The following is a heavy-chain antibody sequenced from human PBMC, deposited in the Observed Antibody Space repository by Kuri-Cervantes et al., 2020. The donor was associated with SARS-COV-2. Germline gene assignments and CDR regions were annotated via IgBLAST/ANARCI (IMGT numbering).Heavy chain of an antibody. CDR3: ARSPAMVY. CDR1: GFTFDDYA. Sequence: SLKISCAASGFTFDDYAMHWVRQAPGKGLEWVSGISWNSGSIGYADSVKGRFTISRDNAKNSLYLQMNSLRAEDTAVYYCARSPAMVYWGQGTLVTVSS. CDR2: ISWNSGSI. V-gene: IGHV3-9*01. D-gene: IGHD5-18*01. J-gene: IGHJ4*02.